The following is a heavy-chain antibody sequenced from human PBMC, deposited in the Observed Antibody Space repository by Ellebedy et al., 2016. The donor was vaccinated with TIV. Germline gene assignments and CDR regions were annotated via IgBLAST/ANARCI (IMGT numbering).Heavy chain of an antibody. CDR2: ISSRSSNI. CDR3: TLNWNDSPVGGLDV. Sequence: GESLKISCAASGFSVNSYSMNWVRQAPGKGLAWVSYISSRSSNIYYTDSVKGRFTIARDNGKTSLVLQMNSLRDEYTVMYFCTLNWNDSPVGGLDVWGQGTTVTVSS. V-gene: IGHV3-48*02. D-gene: IGHD1-1*01. J-gene: IGHJ6*02. CDR1: GFSVNSYS.